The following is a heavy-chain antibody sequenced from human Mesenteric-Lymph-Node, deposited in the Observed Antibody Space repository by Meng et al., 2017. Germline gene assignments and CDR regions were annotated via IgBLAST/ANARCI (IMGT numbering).Heavy chain of an antibody. V-gene: IGHV3-23*01. D-gene: IGHD2-21*02. Sequence: ETLSLTCAVYGGSFSGYYWSWIRQPPGKGLEWVSTISRSGDSAYYADSVRGRFTVSRDNWENTLYLEMNTLRAEDTAVYYCAKDPRFCGGDCPGDYWGQGKLVNGAS. J-gene: IGHJ4*02. CDR2: ISRSGDSA. CDR1: GGSFSGYY. CDR3: AKDPRFCGGDCPGDY.